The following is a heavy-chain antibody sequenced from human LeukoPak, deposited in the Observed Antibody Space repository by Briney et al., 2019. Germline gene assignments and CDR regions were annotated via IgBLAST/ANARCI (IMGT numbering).Heavy chain of an antibody. J-gene: IGHJ3*02. CDR3: ARSRYYYDSSAYYPTSDAFDI. CDR2: ISSSSSTI. V-gene: IGHV3-48*01. D-gene: IGHD3-22*01. Sequence: PGGSLRLSCAAPGFTFSSYSMNWVRQAPGKGLEWVSYISSSSSTIYYADSVKGRFTISRDNAKNSLFLQMNSLRAEDTAVYYCARSRYYYDSSAYYPTSDAFDIWGQGTMVTVSS. CDR1: GFTFSSYS.